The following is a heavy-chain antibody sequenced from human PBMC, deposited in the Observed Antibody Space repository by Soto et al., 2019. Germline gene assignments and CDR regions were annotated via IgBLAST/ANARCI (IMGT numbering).Heavy chain of an antibody. CDR2: IYYSGST. D-gene: IGHD5-12*01. CDR1: GGSISGYY. Sequence: PSETLSLTCTVSGGSISGYYWIWIRQPPVNGLEWIGYIYYSGSTKYNPSLKSRVTISVDTSKNQFSLRLSSVTAADTAVYYCARDLGSGYDLAMGVWGQGTTVTVSS. J-gene: IGHJ6*02. V-gene: IGHV4-59*01. CDR3: ARDLGSGYDLAMGV.